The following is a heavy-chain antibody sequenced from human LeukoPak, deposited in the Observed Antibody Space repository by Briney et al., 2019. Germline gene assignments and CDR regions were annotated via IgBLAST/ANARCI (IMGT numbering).Heavy chain of an antibody. D-gene: IGHD3-22*01. J-gene: IGHJ4*02. CDR3: ARERVYYDSSGYYYVKGRFDY. CDR2: INPSGGST. CDR1: GYTFTSYY. V-gene: IGHV1-46*01. Sequence: ASVKVSCKASGYTFTSYYMHWVRQAPGQGLEWMGIINPSGGSTSYAQKFQGRVTMTRDTSTSTVYMELSSLRSEDTAVYYCARERVYYDSSGYYYVKGRFDYWGQGTLVTVSS.